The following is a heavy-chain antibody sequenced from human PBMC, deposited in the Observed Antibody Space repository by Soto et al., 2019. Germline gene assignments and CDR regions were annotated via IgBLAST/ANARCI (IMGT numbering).Heavy chain of an antibody. V-gene: IGHV6-1*01. J-gene: IGHJ4*02. D-gene: IGHD5-18*01. CDR3: VRGTDTASCPNY. Sequence: HSQTLSLTCAISGDSVSSNSAAWNWIRQSPSRGLEWLGRTYYRSKWYNDYAVSVKSRITINPDTSKNQFSLQLNSVTPDDTAVYYCVRGTDTASCPNYWGQGTLVTVSS. CDR1: GDSVSSNSAA. CDR2: TYYRSKWYN.